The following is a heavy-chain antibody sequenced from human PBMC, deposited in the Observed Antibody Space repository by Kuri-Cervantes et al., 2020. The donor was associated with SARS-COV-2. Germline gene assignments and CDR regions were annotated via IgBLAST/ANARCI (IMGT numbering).Heavy chain of an antibody. Sequence: GGSLRLSCKASGYTFTGYYMHWVRQAPGQGLEWIGWINPNSGGTNYAQKFQGRVTMTRDTSISTAYMELSRLRSDDTAVYYCARDGSKGKYFQHWGQGTLVTVSS. J-gene: IGHJ1*01. CDR2: INPNSGGT. CDR1: GYTFTGYY. V-gene: IGHV1-2*02. CDR3: ARDGSKGKYFQH. D-gene: IGHD3-10*01.